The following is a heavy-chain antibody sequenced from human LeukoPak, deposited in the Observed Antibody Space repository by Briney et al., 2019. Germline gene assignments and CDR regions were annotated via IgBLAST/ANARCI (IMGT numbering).Heavy chain of an antibody. V-gene: IGHV3-7*01. J-gene: IGHJ4*02. CDR3: ARGGVGAVTSIDY. CDR1: GFAFSSYW. CDR2: IKQDGSET. Sequence: PGGSLRLSCTASGFAFSSYWTSWVRQAPGKGLEWVANIKQDGSETYYVDSVKGRFTISRDNAESSLYLLLSSLRPEDTAVYYCARGGVGAVTSIDYWGQGTLVTVSS. D-gene: IGHD1-26*01.